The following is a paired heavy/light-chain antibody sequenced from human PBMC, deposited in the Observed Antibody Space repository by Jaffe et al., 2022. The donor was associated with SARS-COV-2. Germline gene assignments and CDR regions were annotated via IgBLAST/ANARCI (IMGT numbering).Light chain of an antibody. J-gene: IGLJ3*02. V-gene: IGLV1-40*01. CDR1: SSNIGAGYD. CDR2: GNS. CDR3: QSYDSSLSSWV. Sequence: QSVLTQPPSVSGAPGQRVTISCTGSSSNIGAGYDVHWYQQLPGTAPKLLIYGNSNRPSGVPDRFSGSKSGTSASLAITGLQAEDEADYYCQSYDSSLSSWVFGGGTKLTVL.
Heavy chain of an antibody. CDR1: GFTFSSYW. D-gene: IGHD6-13*01. J-gene: IGHJ4*02. CDR2: IKQDGSEK. V-gene: IGHV3-7*01. Sequence: EVQLVESGGGLVQPGGSLRLSCAASGFTFSSYWMSWVRQAPGKGLEWVANIKQDGSEKYYVDSVKGRFTISRDNAKNSLYLQMNSLRAEDTAVYYCARLQYSSSWYGGPSERTENFFDYWGQGTLVTVSS. CDR3: ARLQYSSSWYGGPSERTENFFDY.